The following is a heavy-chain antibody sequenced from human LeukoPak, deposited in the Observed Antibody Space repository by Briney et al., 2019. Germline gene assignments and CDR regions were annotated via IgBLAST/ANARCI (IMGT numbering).Heavy chain of an antibody. CDR3: ARESIAVAGAPFDY. V-gene: IGHV3-48*03. CDR1: GFTFSSYG. D-gene: IGHD6-19*01. CDR2: ISSGSTI. Sequence: GGSLRLSCAASGFTFSSYGMNWVRQAPGKGLEWVAYISSGSTIYDADSVKGRFTISRDNAKNSLYLQMNSLRAEDTAVYYCARESIAVAGAPFDYWGQGTLVTVSS. J-gene: IGHJ4*02.